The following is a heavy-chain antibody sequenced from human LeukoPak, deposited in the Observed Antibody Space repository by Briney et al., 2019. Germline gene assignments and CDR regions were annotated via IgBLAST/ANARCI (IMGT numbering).Heavy chain of an antibody. D-gene: IGHD3-3*01. Sequence: ASVKVSCKASGYTFTSYYMHWVRQAPGKGLEWMGGFDPEDGETIYAQKFQGRVTMTEDTSTDTAYMELSSLRSEDTAVYYCATGNTITIFGIDYWGQGTLVTVSS. CDR3: ATGNTITIFGIDY. V-gene: IGHV1-24*01. CDR2: FDPEDGET. CDR1: GYTFTSYY. J-gene: IGHJ4*02.